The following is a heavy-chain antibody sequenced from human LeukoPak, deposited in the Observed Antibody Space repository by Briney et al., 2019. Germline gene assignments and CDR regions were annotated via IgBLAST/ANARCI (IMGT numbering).Heavy chain of an antibody. D-gene: IGHD6-19*01. CDR3: AREGSSGWYGIDY. Sequence: SETLSLTCAVYGGSFSGYYWSWIRQPPGKGLEWIGEINHSGSTNYNSSLKSRVTISVDTSKNQFSLKLSSVTAADTAVYYCAREGSSGWYGIDYWGQGTLVTVSS. J-gene: IGHJ4*02. CDR2: INHSGST. CDR1: GGSFSGYY. V-gene: IGHV4-34*01.